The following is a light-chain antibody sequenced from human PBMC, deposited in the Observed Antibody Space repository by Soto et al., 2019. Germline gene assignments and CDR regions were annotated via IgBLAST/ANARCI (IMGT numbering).Light chain of an antibody. CDR1: QSVGNN. V-gene: IGKV3-15*01. J-gene: IGKJ4*01. Sequence: EIVVTQSPATLSVSPGERATLSCRASQSVGNNFAWYQQKPGQAPRLLIFATSTRATGVPARFSGSGSGTEFTLTIRSLQSEDFAVYYCQQYGACPLTSGGGAKVEIE. CDR2: ATS. CDR3: QQYGACPLT.